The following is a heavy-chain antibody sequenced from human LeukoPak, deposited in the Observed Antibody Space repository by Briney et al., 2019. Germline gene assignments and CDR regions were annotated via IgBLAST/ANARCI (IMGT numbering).Heavy chain of an antibody. CDR2: ISGSGGST. D-gene: IGHD4/OR15-4a*01. CDR3: AKDSRPTIRFGMDV. J-gene: IGHJ6*02. Sequence: AGGSLRLSCAASGFTFSSYAMSWVRQAPGKGLEWVSAISGSGGSTYYADFVKGRFTISRDNSKNTLYLQMNSLRAEDTAVYYCAKDSRPTIRFGMDVWGQGTTVTVSS. CDR1: GFTFSSYA. V-gene: IGHV3-23*01.